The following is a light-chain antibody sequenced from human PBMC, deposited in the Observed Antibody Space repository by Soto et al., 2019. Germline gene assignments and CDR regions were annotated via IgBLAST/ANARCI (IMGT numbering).Light chain of an antibody. CDR2: AAS. J-gene: IGKJ5*01. CDR3: QQSYSTRIT. CDR1: QSISSY. V-gene: IGKV1-39*01. Sequence: DIQMNQSTSSLSASVGDRVTITCRASQSISSYLNWYQQKPGQDPKLLIYAASSLQSGVPSRFSGSGSGTDFTLTISSLQPEDFATYSCQQSYSTRITFGQGTRLETK.